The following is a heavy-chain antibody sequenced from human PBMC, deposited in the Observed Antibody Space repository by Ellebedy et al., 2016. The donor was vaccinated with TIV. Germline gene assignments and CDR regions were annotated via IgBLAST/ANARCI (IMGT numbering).Heavy chain of an antibody. CDR1: GYSISSGYY. CDR2: IYYSGCA. V-gene: IGHV4-38-2*02. Sequence: SETLSLTCSVSGYSISSGYYWGWIRQPPGKGLEWIGYIYYSGCANYNPSLKSRVTISVDTPKNQFSLKLSPVTAADTAVYYCARGGDYVLVDYWGQGTLVTVSS. J-gene: IGHJ4*02. D-gene: IGHD4-17*01. CDR3: ARGGDYVLVDY.